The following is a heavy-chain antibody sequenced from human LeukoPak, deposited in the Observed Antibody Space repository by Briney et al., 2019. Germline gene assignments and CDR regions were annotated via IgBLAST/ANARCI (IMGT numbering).Heavy chain of an antibody. CDR3: ARALHYYDSSGYYYFDY. D-gene: IGHD3-22*01. Sequence: ASVKVSCKASGYTSTGYYMHWVRQAPGQGLEWMGWINPNSGGTNYAQKFQGRVTMTRDTSISTAYMELSRLRSDDTAVYYCARALHYYDSSGYYYFDYWGQGTLVTVSS. CDR2: INPNSGGT. V-gene: IGHV1-2*02. CDR1: GYTSTGYY. J-gene: IGHJ4*02.